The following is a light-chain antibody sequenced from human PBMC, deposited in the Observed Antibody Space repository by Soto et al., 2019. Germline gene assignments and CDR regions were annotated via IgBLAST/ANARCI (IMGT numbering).Light chain of an antibody. CDR1: SSDVGGCKF. CDR2: EVN. CDR3: RSCAGRNNPYV. Sequence: QSVLTQPPSASGSPGQSVTISCTGTSSDVGGCKFVSWYQQYPGKAPQLIIYEVNKRPSGVPDRFSGSKSGNAASLTVSGLQGEDEADYYCRSCAGRNNPYVFGTGTKLTVL. V-gene: IGLV2-8*01. J-gene: IGLJ1*01.